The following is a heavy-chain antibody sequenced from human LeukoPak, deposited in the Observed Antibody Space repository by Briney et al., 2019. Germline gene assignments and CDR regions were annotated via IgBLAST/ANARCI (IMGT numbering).Heavy chain of an antibody. CDR2: IIPIFGTA. D-gene: IGHD2-15*01. V-gene: IGHV1-69*13. Sequence: ASVKVSCEASGGTFSSYAISWVRQAPGQGLEWMGGIIPIFGTANYAQKFQGRVTITADESTSTAYMELSSLRSEDTAVYYCARGYCSGGSCYWFDPWGQGTLVTVSS. CDR1: GGTFSSYA. J-gene: IGHJ5*02. CDR3: ARGYCSGGSCYWFDP.